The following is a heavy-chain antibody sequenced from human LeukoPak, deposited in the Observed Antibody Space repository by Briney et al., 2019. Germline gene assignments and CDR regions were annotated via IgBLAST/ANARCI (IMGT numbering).Heavy chain of an antibody. CDR3: ARSYRRWDQRFDY. V-gene: IGHV3-9*01. CDR2: ISWNSGSI. D-gene: IGHD1-26*01. Sequence: GGSLRLSCAAFGFTFDDYAMHWVRQAPGKGLEWVSGISWNSGSIGYVDSVKGRFTISRDNAKNSLYLQMNSLRAEDTAVYYCARSYRRWDQRFDYWGQGTLVTVSS. CDR1: GFTFDDYA. J-gene: IGHJ4*02.